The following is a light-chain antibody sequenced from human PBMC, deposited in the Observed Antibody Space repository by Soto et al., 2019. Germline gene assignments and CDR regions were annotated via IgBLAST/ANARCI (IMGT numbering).Light chain of an antibody. J-gene: IGKJ1*01. CDR1: QSISLS. CDR3: QQTYTVWT. Sequence: DIQMTQSPSSLSASVGDRVTITCRASQSISLSLNWYQHKPGKAPELLIYTTSTLRSGVPARFSGSGSGTACTITINSLQPEDFATYYCQQTYTVWTFGQGTKVEIK. CDR2: TTS. V-gene: IGKV1-39*01.